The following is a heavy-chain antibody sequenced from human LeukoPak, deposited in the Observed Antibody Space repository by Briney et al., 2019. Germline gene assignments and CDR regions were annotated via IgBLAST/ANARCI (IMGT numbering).Heavy chain of an antibody. CDR1: GFTVSSSY. CDR2: FYAGGST. Sequence: QAGGSLRLSCAASGFTVSSSYMSWVRQAPGKGLEWVSVFYAGGSTYYGDSVKGRFTISRDNSKNTLYLQMHSLRAEDTAVYYCAREGDYDSRRYFDLWGRGTLVTVSS. D-gene: IGHD3-22*01. J-gene: IGHJ2*01. CDR3: AREGDYDSRRYFDL. V-gene: IGHV3-53*01.